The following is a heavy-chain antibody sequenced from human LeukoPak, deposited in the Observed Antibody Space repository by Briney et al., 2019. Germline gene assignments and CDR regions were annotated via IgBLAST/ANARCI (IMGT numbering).Heavy chain of an antibody. CDR3: ARDVRRRGASNYFDN. J-gene: IGHJ4*02. CDR2: GYYSGRT. V-gene: IGHV4-30-4*08. CDR1: GFTFSDYY. Sequence: LRLSCAASGFTFSDYYMSWIRQPPGKGLEWIGYGYYSGRTYYNPSLKSRLTISLDTSKNHFSLNLSSVTAADTAVYFCARDVRRRGASNYFDNWGQGTLVTVSS. D-gene: IGHD2-2*01.